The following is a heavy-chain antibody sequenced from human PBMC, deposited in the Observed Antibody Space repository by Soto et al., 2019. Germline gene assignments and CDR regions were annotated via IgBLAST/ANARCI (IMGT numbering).Heavy chain of an antibody. J-gene: IGHJ3*02. CDR3: TKLLWFGEANAFDI. CDR2: ISSNGGST. Sequence: GGSLRLSCSASGFTFSSYAMHWVRQAPGKGLEYVSAISSNGGSTYYADSVKGRFTISRDNSKNTLYLQMSSLRAEDTAVYYCTKLLWFGEANAFDIWGQGTMVTVS. V-gene: IGHV3-64D*06. D-gene: IGHD3-10*01. CDR1: GFTFSSYA.